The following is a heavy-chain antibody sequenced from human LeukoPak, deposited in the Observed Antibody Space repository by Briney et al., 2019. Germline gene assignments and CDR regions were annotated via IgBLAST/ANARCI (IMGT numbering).Heavy chain of an antibody. CDR2: INPNSGGT. CDR3: ARGDYYGSGIGVYYGMDV. J-gene: IGHJ6*02. CDR1: GYTFTGYY. Sequence: ASVKVSCKASGYTFTGYYMHWVRQAPGQGLEWMGWINPNSGGTNYAQKFQGRVTMTRDTSISTAYMELSRLRSDDTAVYYCARGDYYGSGIGVYYGMDVWGQGTTVTVSS. D-gene: IGHD3-10*01. V-gene: IGHV1-2*02.